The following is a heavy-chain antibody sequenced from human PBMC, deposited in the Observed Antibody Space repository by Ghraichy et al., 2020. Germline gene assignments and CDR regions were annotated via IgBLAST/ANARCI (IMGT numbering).Heavy chain of an antibody. CDR1: GGSISSYY. CDR3: ARHHTLYYDLYSSSWYAEGAFDI. J-gene: IGHJ3*02. Sequence: SETLSLTCTVSGGSISSYYWSWIRQPPGKGLEWIGYIYYSGSTNYNPSLKSRVTISVDTSKNQFSLKLSSVTAADTAVYYCARHHTLYYDLYSSSWYAEGAFDIWGQGTMVTVSS. CDR2: IYYSGST. V-gene: IGHV4-59*08. D-gene: IGHD6-13*01.